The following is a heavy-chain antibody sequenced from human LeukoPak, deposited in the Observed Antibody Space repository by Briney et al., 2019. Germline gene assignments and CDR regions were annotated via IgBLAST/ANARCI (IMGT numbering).Heavy chain of an antibody. V-gene: IGHV6-1*01. CDR2: AYYRSKWLY. Sequence: SQTLSLTCAISGDSVSFNSDVWNWIRQSPSRGLEWLGRAYYRSKWLYDYAVSVKSRLTITPDTAKSQFSLQLNSVTPEDSAVYFCVRDANWGLDALDIWGQGTMVTVSS. D-gene: IGHD7-27*01. J-gene: IGHJ3*02. CDR1: GDSVSFNSDV. CDR3: VRDANWGLDALDI.